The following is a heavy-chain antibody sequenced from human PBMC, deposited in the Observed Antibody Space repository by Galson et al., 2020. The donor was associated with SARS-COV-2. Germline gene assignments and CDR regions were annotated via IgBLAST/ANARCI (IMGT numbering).Heavy chain of an antibody. V-gene: IGHV3-13*01. D-gene: IGHD3-3*01. J-gene: IGHJ4*02. CDR2: IGTAGDT. Sequence: TGGSLRLSCAASGFTFSSYDMHWVRQATGKGLEWVSAIGTAGDTYYPGSVKGRFTISRENAKNSLYLQMNSLRAGDTAVYYCARGDFWSGFDYWGQGTLVTVSS. CDR3: ARGDFWSGFDY. CDR1: GFTFSSYD.